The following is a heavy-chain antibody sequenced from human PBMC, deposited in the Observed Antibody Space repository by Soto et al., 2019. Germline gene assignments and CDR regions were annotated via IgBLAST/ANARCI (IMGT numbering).Heavy chain of an antibody. J-gene: IGHJ4*02. D-gene: IGHD1-26*01. CDR2: ITPYNGNA. CDR3: ARARMYSGAHHDY. CDR1: GYTFSNFG. V-gene: IGHV1-18*04. Sequence: QVQLVQSGAEVENPGASVKVSCKASGYTFSNFGINWVRQAPGQGLEWLGWITPYNGNANYAQKHQDRLTITTDTSTNTAYLQLGSLRSDDTAVYFCARARMYSGAHHDYWGQGTLVTVSS.